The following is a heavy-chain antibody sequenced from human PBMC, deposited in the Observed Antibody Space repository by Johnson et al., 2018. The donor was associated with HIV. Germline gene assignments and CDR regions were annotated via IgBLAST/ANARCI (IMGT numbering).Heavy chain of an antibody. CDR1: GFTFDDYA. CDR3: AREGGGSLDDAFDI. D-gene: IGHD1-26*01. J-gene: IGHJ3*02. Sequence: VQLVESGGGLVQPGRSLRLSCAASGFTFDDYAMHWVRQAPGKGLEWVSGISWNGGSTGYADSVKGRFTISRDNAKNSLYLQMNSLRAEDTALYYCAREGGGSLDDAFDIWGQGTMVTVSS. V-gene: IGHV3-9*01. CDR2: ISWNGGST.